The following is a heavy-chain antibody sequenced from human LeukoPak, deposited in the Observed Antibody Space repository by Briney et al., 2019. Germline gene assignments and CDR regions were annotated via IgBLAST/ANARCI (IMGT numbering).Heavy chain of an antibody. D-gene: IGHD2-21*02. CDR2: SSSVGANT. CDR1: GFTLSNYW. V-gene: IGHV3-74*01. Sequence: GGSLRLSCAASGFTLSNYWMHWVRHGPGGRLVWVSSSSSVGANTHYADSVRGRFTISRDNANNILSLHMNGLRADDAAVYFCARGRATAVPHYYDYFMDVWGTGTTVIASS. CDR3: ARGRATAVPHYYDYFMDV. J-gene: IGHJ6*03.